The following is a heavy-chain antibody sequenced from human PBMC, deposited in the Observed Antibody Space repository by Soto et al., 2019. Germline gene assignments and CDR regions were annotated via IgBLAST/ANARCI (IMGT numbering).Heavy chain of an antibody. Sequence: GGSLRLSCAASGFTVSSNYMSWVRQAPGKGLEWVSVIYSGGSTYYADSVKGRFTISRDNSKNTLYLQMNSLRAEDTAVYYCARAQGRFLELLFKVQTYYSYMVVRGTGTTGSLSS. D-gene: IGHD3-3*01. V-gene: IGHV3-66*01. CDR3: ARAQGRFLELLFKVQTYYSYMVV. CDR1: GFTVSSNY. J-gene: IGHJ6*03. CDR2: IYSGGST.